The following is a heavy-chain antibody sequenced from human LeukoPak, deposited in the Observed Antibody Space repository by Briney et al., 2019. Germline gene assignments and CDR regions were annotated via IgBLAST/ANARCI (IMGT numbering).Heavy chain of an antibody. D-gene: IGHD6-19*01. V-gene: IGHV4-34*01. Sequence: SETLSLTCAVYGGSFSGYYWSRIRQPPGKGLEWIGEINHSGSTNYNPSLKSRVTISVDTSKNQFSLKLSSVTAADTAVYYCARQYRRWLVQYFDLWGRGTLVTVSS. J-gene: IGHJ2*01. CDR2: INHSGST. CDR3: ARQYRRWLVQYFDL. CDR1: GGSFSGYY.